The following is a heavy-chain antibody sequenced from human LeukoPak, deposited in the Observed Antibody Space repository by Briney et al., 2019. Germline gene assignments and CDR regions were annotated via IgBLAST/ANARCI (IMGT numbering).Heavy chain of an antibody. D-gene: IGHD2-2*01. CDR1: GFTFSSYW. V-gene: IGHV3-7*03. CDR2: INQDGSEK. CDR3: GRDCSSSSCSMDV. Sequence: GGSLRLSCAASGFTFSSYWMSWVRQAAGKGLEWVANINQDGSEKYYVDSVEGRFTISRDNAKNSLYLQMNSLRAEDTAVYYCGRDCSSSSCSMDVWGKGTTVTVSS. J-gene: IGHJ6*04.